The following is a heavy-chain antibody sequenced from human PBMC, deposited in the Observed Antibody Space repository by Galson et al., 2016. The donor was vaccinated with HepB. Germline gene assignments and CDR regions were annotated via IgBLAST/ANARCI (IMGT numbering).Heavy chain of an antibody. J-gene: IGHJ4*02. D-gene: IGHD2-15*01. CDR1: GYSLTEFS. V-gene: IGHV1-24*01. Sequence: SVKVSCKVSGYSLTEFSMHWVRQAPGEGLEWMGGFDPENGERIYAQKFQGRVTMTEVTSTNTAYMELSSLRSDDTAVYYCATGLGYCGSGNCYWGQGTLVTVSS. CDR2: FDPENGER. CDR3: ATGLGYCGSGNCY.